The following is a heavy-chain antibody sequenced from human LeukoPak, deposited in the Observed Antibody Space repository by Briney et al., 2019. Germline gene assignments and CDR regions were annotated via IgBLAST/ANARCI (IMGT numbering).Heavy chain of an antibody. D-gene: IGHD3-22*01. V-gene: IGHV4-34*01. Sequence: SETLSLTCAVYGGSFSGYYWTWIRQTPGKGLEWIGEMNPSGSTNYNPSLKSRVTISVDTSKNQFSLKLSSVTAADTAVYYCARGRQDVTMIVVVMTAVSYYLDVWGKGTTVTVS. CDR1: GGSFSGYY. CDR2: MNPSGST. CDR3: ARGRQDVTMIVVVMTAVSYYLDV. J-gene: IGHJ6*03.